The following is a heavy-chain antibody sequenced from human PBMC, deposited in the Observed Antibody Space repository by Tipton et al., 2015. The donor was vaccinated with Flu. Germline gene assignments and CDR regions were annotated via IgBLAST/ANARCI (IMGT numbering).Heavy chain of an antibody. Sequence: SLRLSCATSGITLSTFAMSWVRQAPGKGLEWVSVVSGSGDNTEYADSVRGRLTISRDNSKDTVYLQMSRLRVDDTAVYSCAKVIPELVAGLDSWGQGTLVTVSS. V-gene: IGHV3-23*01. CDR1: GITLSTFA. D-gene: IGHD6-19*01. CDR2: VSGSGDNT. J-gene: IGHJ4*02. CDR3: AKVIPELVAGLDS.